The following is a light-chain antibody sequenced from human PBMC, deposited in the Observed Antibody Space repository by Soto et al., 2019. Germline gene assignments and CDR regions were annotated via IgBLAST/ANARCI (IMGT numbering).Light chain of an antibody. CDR1: SSDVGGYNY. J-gene: IGLJ1*01. CDR2: EVS. Sequence: QSALTQPASVSGSPGQSITISCTGTSSDVGGYNYVSWYQQHPGKAPKLMIYEVSNRPSGVSNRFSGSKSGNTASLTISGLQAEDEADYYCSSHTSSSFYVFGTGTKLTVL. CDR3: SSHTSSSFYV. V-gene: IGLV2-14*01.